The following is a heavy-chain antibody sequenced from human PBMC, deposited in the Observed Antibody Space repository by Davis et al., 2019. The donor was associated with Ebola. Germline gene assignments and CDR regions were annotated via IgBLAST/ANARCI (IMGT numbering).Heavy chain of an antibody. V-gene: IGHV3-48*03. CDR3: ACYVLG. CDR2: ISSSGTTI. CDR1: GFTFSSYE. D-gene: IGHD2-8*01. Sequence: GESLKISCAASGFTFSSYEMNWVRQAPGEGLEWVSYISSSGTTIFYADSVKGRFTISRDNAKNTLYLQMNSLRVEDTAVYYCACYVLGWGQGTLVTVSS. J-gene: IGHJ4*02.